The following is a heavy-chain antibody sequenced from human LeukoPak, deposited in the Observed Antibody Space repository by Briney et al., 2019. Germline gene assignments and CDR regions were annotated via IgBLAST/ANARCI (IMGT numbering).Heavy chain of an antibody. D-gene: IGHD1-26*01. CDR2: IYYSGST. CDR3: ARHRGGSYCEYYYYMDV. CDR1: GGSISSSSYY. Sequence: NSSETLSLTCTVSGGSISSSSYYWGWIRQPPGKGLEWIGSIYYSGSTYYNPSLKSRVTISVDTSKNQFSLKLSSVTAADTAVYYCARHRGGSYCEYYYYMDVWGKGTTVTISS. V-gene: IGHV4-39*01. J-gene: IGHJ6*03.